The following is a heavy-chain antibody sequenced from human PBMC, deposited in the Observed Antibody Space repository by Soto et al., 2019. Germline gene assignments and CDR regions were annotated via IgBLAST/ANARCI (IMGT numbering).Heavy chain of an antibody. D-gene: IGHD3-16*02. CDR1: GGSFSGYY. CDR3: ARGRYYDYVWGSYRNWFDP. V-gene: IGHV4-34*01. J-gene: IGHJ5*02. Sequence: QVQLQQWGAGLLKPSETLSLTCAVYGGSFSGYYWSWIRQPPGKGLEWIGEINHSGSTNYNPSLKGRVTISVDTSKNQFSLKLSSVTAADTAVYYCARGRYYDYVWGSYRNWFDPWGQGTLVTVSS. CDR2: INHSGST.